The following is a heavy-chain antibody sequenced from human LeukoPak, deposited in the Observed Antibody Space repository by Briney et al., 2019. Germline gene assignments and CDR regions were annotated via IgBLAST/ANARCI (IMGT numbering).Heavy chain of an antibody. D-gene: IGHD1-14*01. V-gene: IGHV1-2*02. J-gene: IGHJ5*02. CDR1: GYTFTGYY. CDR2: INPNSGAT. Sequence: ASVKVSFKASGYTFTGYYMHWVRQAPGQGLEWMGWINPNSGATNYAQKFQGRVTMTMDSAITTANMELSRLRSDDTAVYFCARGFDGNPYNWFAPWGQGTLVTVSS. CDR3: ARGFDGNPYNWFAP.